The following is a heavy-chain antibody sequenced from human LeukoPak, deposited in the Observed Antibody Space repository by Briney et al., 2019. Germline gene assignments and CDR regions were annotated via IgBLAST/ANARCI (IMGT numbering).Heavy chain of an antibody. CDR3: AKYTSGTSYRGLDQ. D-gene: IGHD3-10*01. J-gene: IGHJ4*02. Sequence: GESLRLSCGASGLTVSSYGMSWVRQAPGKGLEWVSTIIGSAVNTYYADSVKGRFDLSRDDSKNTLYLQMNSLRAEDTAVYSCAKYTSGTSYRGLDQWGQGTLVTVSS. CDR2: IIGSAVNT. CDR1: GLTVSSYG. V-gene: IGHV3-23*01.